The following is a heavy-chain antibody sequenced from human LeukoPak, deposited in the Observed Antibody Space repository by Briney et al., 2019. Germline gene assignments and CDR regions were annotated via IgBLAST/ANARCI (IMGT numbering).Heavy chain of an antibody. Sequence: GGSLRLSCAASGFTFSSYNMNWVRQAPGKGLEWVSYISSSGSTIYYADSVKGRFTISRDNAKNSLYLQMNSLRAEDTAVYYCARAGRFGELLSRYYYYYMDVWGKGTTVTISS. CDR1: GFTFSSYN. D-gene: IGHD3-10*01. J-gene: IGHJ6*03. CDR3: ARAGRFGELLSRYYYYYMDV. V-gene: IGHV3-48*04. CDR2: ISSSGSTI.